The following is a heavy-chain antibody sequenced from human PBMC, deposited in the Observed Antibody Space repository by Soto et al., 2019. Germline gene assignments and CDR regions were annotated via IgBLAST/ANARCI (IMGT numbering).Heavy chain of an antibody. CDR2: IYDNGGA. Sequence: SETLSLTFTVSGDSISSGGYYWSWIRQHPGKGLEWIGYIYDNGGAYYSPSLKGRVVISLDRSENQFSLRLSSVTAADTAVYYCARVKGGTTRRAFDSWGQGTLVTVSS. J-gene: IGHJ4*02. CDR3: ARVKGGTTRRAFDS. D-gene: IGHD1-7*01. CDR1: GDSISSGGYY. V-gene: IGHV4-31*03.